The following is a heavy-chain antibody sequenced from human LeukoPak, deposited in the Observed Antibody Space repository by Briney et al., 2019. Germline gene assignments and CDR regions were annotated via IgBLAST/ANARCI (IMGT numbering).Heavy chain of an antibody. J-gene: IGHJ4*02. CDR2: IYWDDDK. D-gene: IGHD4-17*01. CDR3: AHEGGDYGDYRFDY. CDR1: GFSLSTSRVG. Sequence: SGPTLVKPTQTLTLTCTFSGFSLSTSRVGVGWIRQPPGKALEWLPLIYWDDDKRYSPSLKSRLTITKDTSKNQVVLTMTNMDPVDTATYYCAHEGGDYGDYRFDYWGQGTLVTVSS. V-gene: IGHV2-5*02.